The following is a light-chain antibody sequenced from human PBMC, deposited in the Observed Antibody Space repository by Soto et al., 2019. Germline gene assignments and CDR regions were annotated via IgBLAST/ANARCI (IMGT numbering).Light chain of an antibody. V-gene: IGKV1-39*01. J-gene: IGKJ5*01. CDR3: QQSYSTPPVT. CDR1: QSISSF. CDR2: AAS. Sequence: DIHMTQSPSSLSASVGDRVTITCRASQSISSFLSWYQQKPGKPPKLLIYAASRLQGGVPSRFSGSGSGTDFTLTISDVQAEDFAIYYCQQSYSTPPVTFGQGTRL.